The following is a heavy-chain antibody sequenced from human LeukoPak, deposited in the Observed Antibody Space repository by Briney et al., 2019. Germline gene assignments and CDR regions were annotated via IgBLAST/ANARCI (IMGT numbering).Heavy chain of an antibody. J-gene: IGHJ6*03. CDR2: INPSGGST. CDR1: GYTFTSYY. D-gene: IGHD2-2*01. V-gene: IGHV1-46*01. Sequence: ASVKVSCKASGYTFTSYYMQWVRQAPGQGLEWMGIINPSGGSTSYAQKFQGRVTMTRDTSTSTVYMELSSLRSEDTAVYYCARGEYQLLQGYYYYYMDVWGKGTTVTVSS. CDR3: ARGEYQLLQGYYYYYMDV.